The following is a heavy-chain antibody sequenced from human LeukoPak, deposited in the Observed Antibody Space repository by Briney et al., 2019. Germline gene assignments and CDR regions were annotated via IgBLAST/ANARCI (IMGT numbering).Heavy chain of an antibody. CDR1: GYSFSSYW. CDR3: ARQRSGSYFPDLYDY. V-gene: IGHV5-51*01. CDR2: IYPGDSDT. Sequence: GESLKISCKGSGYSFSSYWIVWVRQMPGKGLEWMGIIYPGDSDTRYSPSFQGQVTISADKSISTAYLQWSSLKASDTAMYYCARQRSGSYFPDLYDYWGQGTLVTVSS. J-gene: IGHJ4*02. D-gene: IGHD1-26*01.